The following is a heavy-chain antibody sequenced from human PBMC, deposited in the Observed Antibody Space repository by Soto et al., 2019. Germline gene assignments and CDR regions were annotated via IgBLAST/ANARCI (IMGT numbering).Heavy chain of an antibody. CDR2: ISYDGSNK. D-gene: IGHD6-19*01. V-gene: IGHV3-30*18. Sequence: QVQLVESGGGVVQPGRSLRLSCAASGFTFSSYGMHWVRQAPGKGLEWVAVISYDGSNKYYADSVKGRFTISRDNSKNTLYLQMNSLRAEDTAVYYCAKAQVAVAGTYYFDYWGQGTLVTVSS. CDR3: AKAQVAVAGTYYFDY. CDR1: GFTFSSYG. J-gene: IGHJ4*02.